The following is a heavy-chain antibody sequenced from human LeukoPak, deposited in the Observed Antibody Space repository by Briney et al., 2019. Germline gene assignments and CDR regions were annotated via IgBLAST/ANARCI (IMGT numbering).Heavy chain of an antibody. V-gene: IGHV5-51*01. CDR2: IYPGGSDT. CDR1: GYTFSSYW. D-gene: IGHD3-3*01. Sequence: GESLRISCKGSGYTFSSYWIGWVRQMPGKGLEWMGIIYPGGSDTRYSPSLQGQVSISVDTSIGTAYLQWSSLKASDTAIYYCARQNDFRLDYWGQGTLVTVSS. J-gene: IGHJ4*02. CDR3: ARQNDFRLDY.